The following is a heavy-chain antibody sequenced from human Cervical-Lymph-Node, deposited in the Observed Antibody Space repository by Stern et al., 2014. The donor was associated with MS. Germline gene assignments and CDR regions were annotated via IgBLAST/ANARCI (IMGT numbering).Heavy chain of an antibody. CDR1: CYTFTRYG. CDR3: ARGLLGSENAFDI. V-gene: IGHV1-18*01. CDR2: ISAYNGNT. J-gene: IGHJ3*02. Sequence: VHLAVSGPQLTKPGASVTASCKASCYTFTRYGISWVRQAPGHGLQWMGWISAYNGNTNYAQKLQGRVTMTTDTSTSTAYMELRGLRSDDTAVYYCARGLLGSENAFDIWGQGTMVTVSS. D-gene: IGHD2-15*01.